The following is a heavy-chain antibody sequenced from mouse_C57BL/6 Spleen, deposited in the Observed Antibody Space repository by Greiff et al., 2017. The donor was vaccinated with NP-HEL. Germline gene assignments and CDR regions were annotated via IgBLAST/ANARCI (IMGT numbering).Heavy chain of an antibody. Sequence: EVQLQQSGPGLVKPSQSLSLTCSVTGYSITSGYYWNWIRQFPGNKLEWMGYISYDGSNNYNPSLKNRISITRDTSKNQFFLKLNSVTTEDTATYYCASVLLDYAMDYWGQGTSVTVSS. CDR2: ISYDGSN. CDR1: GYSITSGYY. CDR3: ASVLLDYAMDY. D-gene: IGHD2-10*01. V-gene: IGHV3-6*01. J-gene: IGHJ4*01.